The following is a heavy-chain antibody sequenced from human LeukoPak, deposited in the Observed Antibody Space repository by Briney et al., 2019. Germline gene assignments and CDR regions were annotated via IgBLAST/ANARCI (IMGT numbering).Heavy chain of an antibody. CDR2: INPSGGST. D-gene: IGHD2-2*01. CDR3: ALPKFYCSSTSCQAFDY. J-gene: IGHJ4*02. Sequence: ASVKVSCKASGYTFTSFYMQWVRHAPGQGLEWMGIINPSGGSTSYGQELEGRVTMTRDTSTSTVYMELSSLRSEDTAVYYCALPKFYCSSTSCQAFDYWGQGTLVSVSS. CDR1: GYTFTSFY. V-gene: IGHV1-46*03.